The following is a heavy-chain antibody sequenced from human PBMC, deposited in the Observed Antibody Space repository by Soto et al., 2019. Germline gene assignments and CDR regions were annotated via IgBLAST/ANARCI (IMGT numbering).Heavy chain of an antibody. J-gene: IGHJ3*02. D-gene: IGHD4-17*01. CDR3: ASDPTTDAASDAIDI. Sequence: GASVKVSCKASGYTFTSYYMHWVRQAPGQGLEWMGIINPSGGSTSYAQKFQGRVTMTRDTSTSTVYMELSSLRSEDTAVYYCASDPTTDAASDAIDISGQGTRVTVSS. CDR2: INPSGGST. V-gene: IGHV1-46*03. CDR1: GYTFTSYY.